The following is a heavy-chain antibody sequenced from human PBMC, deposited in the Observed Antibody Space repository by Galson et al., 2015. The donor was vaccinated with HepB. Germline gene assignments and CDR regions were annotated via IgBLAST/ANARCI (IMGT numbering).Heavy chain of an antibody. CDR3: ARTILWFGESGGDY. J-gene: IGHJ4*02. CDR1: GGSISSSSYY. D-gene: IGHD3-10*01. V-gene: IGHV4-39*01. CDR2: IYYSGST. Sequence: ETLSLTCTVSGGSISSSSYYWGWIRQPPGKGLEWIGSIYYSGSTYYNPSLKSRVTISVDTSKNQFSLKLSSVTAADTAVYYCARTILWFGESGGDYWGQGTLVTVSS.